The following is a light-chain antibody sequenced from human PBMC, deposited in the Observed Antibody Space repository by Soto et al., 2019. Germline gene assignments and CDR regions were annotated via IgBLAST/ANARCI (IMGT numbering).Light chain of an antibody. CDR1: QIVSSGF. V-gene: IGKV3-20*01. CDR3: QQYGNSPQT. Sequence: EIVLTQAPGTLSLSPGERATLSCRASQIVSSGFVAWYQQRPGQAPRLLIYAASYRATGIPDRYSGSGSRTDFTLTISGLEPEDFAVYYCQQYGNSPQTFGQGTKVDIK. CDR2: AAS. J-gene: IGKJ1*01.